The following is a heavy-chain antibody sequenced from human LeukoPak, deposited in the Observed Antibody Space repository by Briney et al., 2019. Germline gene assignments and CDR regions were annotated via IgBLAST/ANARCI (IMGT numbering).Heavy chain of an antibody. CDR2: IKQDGSEK. Sequence: GGSLRLSCAASGFTFSSYWMSWVRQAPGKGLEWVANIKQDGSEKYYVDSVKGRFTISRDNAKNSLYLQMNSLRAEDTAVYYCAKDSRRSTIFGVVITANFDYWGQGTLVTVSS. V-gene: IGHV3-7*01. CDR3: AKDSRRSTIFGVVITANFDY. CDR1: GFTFSSYW. J-gene: IGHJ4*02. D-gene: IGHD3-3*01.